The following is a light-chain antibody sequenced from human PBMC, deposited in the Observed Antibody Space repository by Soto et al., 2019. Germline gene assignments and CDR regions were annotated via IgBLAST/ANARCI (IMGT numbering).Light chain of an antibody. V-gene: IGKV3-11*01. Sequence: EVAMAQTPVTLSVSPGERATLYCRASESIRTYLAWYQQKPGQAPRLLIYDASTRATGIPARFSGSGSGTDFTLTIGSLEPEDFAIYYCQQRSNWPITFGQGTRLEIK. J-gene: IGKJ5*01. CDR2: DAS. CDR1: ESIRTY. CDR3: QQRSNWPIT.